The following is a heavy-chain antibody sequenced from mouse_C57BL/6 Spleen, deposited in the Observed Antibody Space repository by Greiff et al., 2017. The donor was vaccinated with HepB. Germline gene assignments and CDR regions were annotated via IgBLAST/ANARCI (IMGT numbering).Heavy chain of an antibody. V-gene: IGHV5-6*01. CDR3: ARVDDSNYACFAV. Sequence: EVHLVESGGDLVKPGGSLKLSCAASGFTFSSYGMPWVRQTPDKRLEWVATISSGGSYTYYPDSVKGRFTISRDNAKNTLYLQMSSLKSEDTAMYYYARVDDSNYACFAVWGKGTPVTVSS. J-gene: IGHJ1*03. CDR2: ISSGGSYT. D-gene: IGHD2-5*01. CDR1: GFTFSSYG.